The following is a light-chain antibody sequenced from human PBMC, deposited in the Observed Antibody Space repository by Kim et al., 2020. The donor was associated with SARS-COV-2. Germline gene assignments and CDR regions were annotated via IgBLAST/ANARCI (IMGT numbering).Light chain of an antibody. CDR1: QSVGTN. V-gene: IGKV3-15*01. Sequence: EIVMTQSPATLSVSPGERATLSCRASQSVGTNLAWYQLRPGQGPRLLIYGASTRATGVPGRFSGSGSGTEFTLTITSPQSEDFAVYYCQQYNRWPPYIFGQGPKLEI. CDR3: QQYNRWPPYI. CDR2: GAS. J-gene: IGKJ2*01.